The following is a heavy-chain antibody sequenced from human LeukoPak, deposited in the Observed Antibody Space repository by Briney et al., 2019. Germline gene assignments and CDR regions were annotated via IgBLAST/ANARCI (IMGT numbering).Heavy chain of an antibody. Sequence: GGSLTLSCAASGFTFDDYAMHWVRQTPGKGLEWVSAISWNGGSIVYADSVKGRFTISRDNAKNSLYLQMNRLGAEDTALYYCVRDIVTHYNNSGYFEYWGQGTLVTVSS. CDR1: GFTFDDYA. J-gene: IGHJ4*02. CDR3: VRDIVTHYNNSGYFEY. D-gene: IGHD4-11*01. CDR2: ISWNGGSI. V-gene: IGHV3-9*01.